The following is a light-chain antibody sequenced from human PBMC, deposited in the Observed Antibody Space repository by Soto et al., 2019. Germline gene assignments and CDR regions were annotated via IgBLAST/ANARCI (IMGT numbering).Light chain of an antibody. CDR2: TGS. Sequence: DIQMTQSPSYVSASVGDRVTITCRASQGIKNWLAWYQQKPGKAPNLLIYTGSSLQSGVPSRFSGSGSGTDFTLTINSLQPEDFATSYCQQAASFPINFGQGTRLEIK. V-gene: IGKV1-12*01. J-gene: IGKJ5*01. CDR3: QQAASFPIN. CDR1: QGIKNW.